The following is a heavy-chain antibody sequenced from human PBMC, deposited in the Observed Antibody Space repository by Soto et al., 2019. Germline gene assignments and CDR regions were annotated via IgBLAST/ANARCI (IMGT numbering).Heavy chain of an antibody. CDR2: IIPILGIA. J-gene: IGHJ4*02. V-gene: IGHV1-69*02. Sequence: QVQLVQSGAEVKKPGSSVKVSCKASGGTFSSYTISWVRQAPGQGLEWMGRIIPILGIANYAQKFQGRGTITADKSTSTAYMEMSSLRSEDTAVYYCARVDSGYDYDYWGQGTLVTVSS. D-gene: IGHD5-12*01. CDR1: GGTFSSYT. CDR3: ARVDSGYDYDY.